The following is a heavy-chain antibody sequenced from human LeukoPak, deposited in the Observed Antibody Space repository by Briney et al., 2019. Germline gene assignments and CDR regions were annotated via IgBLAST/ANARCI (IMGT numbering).Heavy chain of an antibody. CDR1: GGSFSGYY. D-gene: IGHD6-19*01. V-gene: IGHV4-34*01. J-gene: IGHJ3*02. CDR3: ARWTSRRSSGFMDAFDI. CDR2: INHSGST. Sequence: PSETLSLTCAVYGGSFSGYYWSWIRQPPGKGLEWIGEINHSGSTNYNPSLKSRVTISVDTSKNQFSLKLSSVTAADTAVYYCARWTSRRSSGFMDAFDIWGQGTMVTVSS.